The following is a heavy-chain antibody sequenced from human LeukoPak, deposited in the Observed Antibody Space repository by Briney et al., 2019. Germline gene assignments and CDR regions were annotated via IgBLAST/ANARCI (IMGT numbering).Heavy chain of an antibody. J-gene: IGHJ3*02. D-gene: IGHD3-22*01. CDR3: ARIPIDYYDSSGTFDI. CDR2: VYYSGST. Sequence: PSETLSLTCTVSGGSISSGGYYWSWIRQHPGKGLEWIGYVYYSGSTYYNPSLKSRVTISVDTSKNQFSLKLSSVTAADTAVYYCARIPIDYYDSSGTFDIWGQGTMVTVSS. V-gene: IGHV4-31*03. CDR1: GGSISSGGYY.